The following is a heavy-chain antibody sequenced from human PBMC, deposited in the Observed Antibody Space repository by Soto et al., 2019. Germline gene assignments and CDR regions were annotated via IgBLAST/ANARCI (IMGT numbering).Heavy chain of an antibody. V-gene: IGHV4-34*01. Sequence: LRLSCAASGFTVSSNYMSWVRQPPGKGLEWIGEINHSGSTNYNPSLKSRVTISVDTSKNQFSLKLSSVTAAGTAVYYCARGRYSSSWYGYPWFDPWGQGTLVTVSS. D-gene: IGHD6-13*01. CDR3: ARGRYSSSWYGYPWFDP. J-gene: IGHJ5*02. CDR2: INHSGST. CDR1: GFTVSSNY.